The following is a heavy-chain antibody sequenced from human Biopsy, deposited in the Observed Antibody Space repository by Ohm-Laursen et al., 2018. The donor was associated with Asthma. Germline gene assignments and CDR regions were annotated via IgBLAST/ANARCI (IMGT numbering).Heavy chain of an antibody. CDR3: ARGPEYVRSSGALDY. CDR1: GDSFSNYA. CDR2: LIPVLGTP. V-gene: IGHV1-69*01. Sequence: SSVSVSCNTSGDSFSNYAISWVRQAPGQGLEWMGGLIPVLGTPDHAQMFESRVTITADESTSTAYMELSSLSSEDTALYYCARGPEYVRSSGALDYWGQGTLVTVSS. J-gene: IGHJ4*02. D-gene: IGHD2-2*01.